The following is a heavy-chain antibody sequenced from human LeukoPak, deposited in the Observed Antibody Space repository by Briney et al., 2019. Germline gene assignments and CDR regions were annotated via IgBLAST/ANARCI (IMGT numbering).Heavy chain of an antibody. CDR1: GYSFTSYW. Sequence: GESLKISCQGSGYSFTSYWIGWVRQMPGKGLEWMGIIYPGDSDTRYSPSFQGQVTISADESISTAYLQWSSLKASDTAMYYCVRQGYYYDSSAYYSIDYWGQGTLVTVSS. V-gene: IGHV5-51*01. D-gene: IGHD3-22*01. J-gene: IGHJ4*02. CDR2: IYPGDSDT. CDR3: VRQGYYYDSSAYYSIDY.